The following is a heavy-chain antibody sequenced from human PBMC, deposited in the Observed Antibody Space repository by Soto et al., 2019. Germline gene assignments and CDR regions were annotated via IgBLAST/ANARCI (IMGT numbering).Heavy chain of an antibody. D-gene: IGHD3-16*01. CDR3: ARGLGPNAIDV. CDR1: GFTFSSYG. J-gene: IGHJ3*01. Sequence: GGSLRLSCAASGFTFSSYGMHWVRQAPGKGLEWVALVWYDGSNKYYADSVKGRFTTSRDNSKNTLNLQMNSLRADDTAVYYCARGLGPNAIDVWGQGTMVTVSS. V-gene: IGHV3-33*01. CDR2: VWYDGSNK.